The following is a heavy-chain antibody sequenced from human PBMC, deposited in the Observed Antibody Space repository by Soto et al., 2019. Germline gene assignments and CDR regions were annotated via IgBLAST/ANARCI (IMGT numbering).Heavy chain of an antibody. CDR3: ARQTTYSASWYDY. CDR2: IYSSGIT. CDR1: GGSISYYY. V-gene: IGHV4-4*07. J-gene: IGHJ5*01. D-gene: IGHD1-1*01. Sequence: PSATLSLTCPVSGGSISYYYWTWIRQPAGKGLEWIGRIYSSGITNYNPSLKSRVTMSVDTSKNQFSLKLSSVTAADTALYYCARQTTYSASWYDYWGHGTLVTVSS.